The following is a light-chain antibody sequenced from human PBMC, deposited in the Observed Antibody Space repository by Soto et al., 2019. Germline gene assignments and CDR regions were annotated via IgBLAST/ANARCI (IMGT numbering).Light chain of an antibody. CDR3: QQYSNWPFT. CDR1: PSVNSN. Sequence: EIGMTQSPATLSVSPGERATLSCRASPSVNSNLAWYQQKPGQAPRLLIYHASARAIGIPARFSGSGSGTEFTLTISSLQSEDFAVYYCQQYSNWPFTFGPGTKVDIK. V-gene: IGKV3-15*01. J-gene: IGKJ3*01. CDR2: HAS.